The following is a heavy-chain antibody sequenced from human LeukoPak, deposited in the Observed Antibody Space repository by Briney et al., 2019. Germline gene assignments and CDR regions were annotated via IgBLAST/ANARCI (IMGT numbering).Heavy chain of an antibody. D-gene: IGHD6-13*01. J-gene: IGHJ4*02. CDR2: IYYSGST. CDR3: ARYAVTAAGTWLFDY. Sequence: KPSETLSLTCTVSGGSISSGGYYWSWIRQPPGKGLEWIGYIYYSGSTYYTPSLKSRLTISVDMSKNQFSLKLSSVTAADTAVYYCARYAVTAAGTWLFDYWGQGTLVTVSS. CDR1: GGSISSGGYY. V-gene: IGHV4-30-4*01.